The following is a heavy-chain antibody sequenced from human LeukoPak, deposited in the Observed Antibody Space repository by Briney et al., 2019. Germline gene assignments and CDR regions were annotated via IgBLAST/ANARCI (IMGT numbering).Heavy chain of an antibody. D-gene: IGHD2-15*01. CDR1: GGSISSYY. CDR3: AKVGSAATRFIATPGWGWFDP. CDR2: IYYSGST. J-gene: IGHJ5*02. Sequence: SETLSLTCTVSGGSISSYYWSWIRQPPGKGLEWIGYIYYSGSTNYNPSLKSRVTISVDTSKNQFSLKLSSVTAADTAVYYCAKVGSAATRFIATPGWGWFDPWGQGTLVTVSS. V-gene: IGHV4-59*01.